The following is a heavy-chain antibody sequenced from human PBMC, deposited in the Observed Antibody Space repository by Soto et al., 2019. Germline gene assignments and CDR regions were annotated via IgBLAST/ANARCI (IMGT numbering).Heavy chain of an antibody. V-gene: IGHV3-23*01. J-gene: IGHJ2*01. CDR1: RFIFSDYC. Sequence: VQLLESGGGLARPGGSLRLSCVASRFIFSDYCMTWVRQAPGKGLEWVATISASGGNIEYTDSLKGRFTISRDNSNNTVYLQLNGLTAGDTAIYYCAKVAGGLGYFDLWGRGFLVTVSS. CDR2: ISASGGNI. CDR3: AKVAGGLGYFDL. D-gene: IGHD3-16*01.